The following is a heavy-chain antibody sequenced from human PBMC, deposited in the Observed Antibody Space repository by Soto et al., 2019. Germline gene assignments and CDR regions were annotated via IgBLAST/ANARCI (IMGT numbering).Heavy chain of an antibody. CDR2: MNPNPGNT. J-gene: IGHJ4*02. V-gene: IGHV1-8*01. CDR1: GYTFISFD. D-gene: IGHD6-6*01. CDR3: ARRKERSVPYYLDS. Sequence: QVQLVQSGAEVKKPGASVRVSCQASGYTFISFDINWGRQATGQGLEWMGWMNPNPGNTGYEQKLQCRVTMTRNTPLGSAYTSLSRMTSEDTALYYFARRKERSVPYYLDSWGQGTLVTVAS.